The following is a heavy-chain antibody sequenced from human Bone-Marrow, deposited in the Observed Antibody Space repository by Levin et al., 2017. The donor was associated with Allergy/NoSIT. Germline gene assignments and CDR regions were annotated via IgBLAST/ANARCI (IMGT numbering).Heavy chain of an antibody. D-gene: IGHD2-2*01. J-gene: IGHJ4*02. CDR1: GGSVNIDSYY. CDR3: ARRSTNRYTTRPFFEN. V-gene: IGHV4-61*01. Sequence: SQTLSLTCTVSGGSVNIDSYYWAWIRQPPGKELEWIGYIYYTWSTNFNPSLQSRATLSIDTSQNNPFSLTLRSVTPADTAVYYCARRSTNRYTTRPFFENWGQGTLVTVSS. CDR2: IYYTWST.